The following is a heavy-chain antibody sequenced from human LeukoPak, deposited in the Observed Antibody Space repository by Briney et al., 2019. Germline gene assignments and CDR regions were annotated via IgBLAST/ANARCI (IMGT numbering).Heavy chain of an antibody. J-gene: IGHJ6*03. CDR2: IKQDGSEK. V-gene: IGHV3-7*01. Sequence: GGSLRLSCAASGFTFSSYWMSWVRQAPGKGLEWVANIKQDGSEKYYVDSVKGQFTISRDNAKNSLYLQMNSLRAEDTAVYYCARERGSGSSTSCYYCYYYMDVWGKGTTVTVSS. CDR3: ARERGSGSSTSCYYCYYYMDV. CDR1: GFTFSSYW. D-gene: IGHD2-2*01.